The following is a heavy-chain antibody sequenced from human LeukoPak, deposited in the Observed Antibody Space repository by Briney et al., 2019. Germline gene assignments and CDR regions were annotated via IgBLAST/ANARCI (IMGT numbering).Heavy chain of an antibody. CDR2: IYHSGST. Sequence: SETLSLTCAVSSYSISSGYYWGWIRQPPGKGLEWIGSIYHSGSTYYNPSLKSRVTISVDTSKNQFSLKLSSVTAADTAVYYCARRYSGYDSKRYFDYWGQGTLVTVSS. CDR3: ARRYSGYDSKRYFDY. D-gene: IGHD5-12*01. CDR1: SYSISSGYY. J-gene: IGHJ4*02. V-gene: IGHV4-38-2*01.